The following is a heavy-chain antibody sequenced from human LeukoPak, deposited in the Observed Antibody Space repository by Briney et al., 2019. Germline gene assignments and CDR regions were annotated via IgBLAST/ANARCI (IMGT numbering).Heavy chain of an antibody. D-gene: IGHD1-26*01. CDR3: TRDPPWEVADY. CDR1: GFSFDDYG. Sequence: GGSLRLSCTASGFSFDDYGMSWVRQAPGKGLEWIGFIRSKAYGGTTEYAASVKGRFTISRDDSKSIAYLQMNSLKTEDTAVYYRTRDPPWEVADYWGQGTLVTVSS. CDR2: IRSKAYGGTT. V-gene: IGHV3-49*04. J-gene: IGHJ4*02.